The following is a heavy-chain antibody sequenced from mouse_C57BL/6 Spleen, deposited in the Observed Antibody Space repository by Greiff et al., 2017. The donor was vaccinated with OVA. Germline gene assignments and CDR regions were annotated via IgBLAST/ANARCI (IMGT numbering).Heavy chain of an antibody. CDR2: ISYDGSN. CDR3: ARWGYDYDGAY. D-gene: IGHD2-4*01. Sequence: EVQRVESGPGLVKPSQSLSLTCSVTGYSITSGYYWNWIRQFPGNKLEWMGYISYDGSNNYNPSLKNRISITRDTSKNQFFLKLNSVTTEDTATYYCARWGYDYDGAYWGQGTLVTVSA. J-gene: IGHJ3*01. V-gene: IGHV3-6*01. CDR1: GYSITSGYY.